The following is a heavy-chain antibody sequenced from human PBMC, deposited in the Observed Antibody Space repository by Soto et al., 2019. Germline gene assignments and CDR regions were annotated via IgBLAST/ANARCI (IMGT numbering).Heavy chain of an antibody. Sequence: PGGSLRLSCAASGFTFSHYSMNWVRQAPGKGLEWVAFVSITSSYIYYAGSVKGRFTISRDNATNSLYLQMNTLRAEDTAVYYCAKDRGRGSPVSGGLDVWGQGTTVTVSS. D-gene: IGHD3-10*01. V-gene: IGHV3-21*01. CDR1: GFTFSHYS. CDR3: AKDRGRGSPVSGGLDV. J-gene: IGHJ6*02. CDR2: VSITSSYI.